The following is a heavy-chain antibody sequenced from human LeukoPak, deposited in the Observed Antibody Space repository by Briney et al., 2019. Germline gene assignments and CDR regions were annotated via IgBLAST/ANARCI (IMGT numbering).Heavy chain of an antibody. Sequence: GGSLRLSCTVSGFTFGDYAMSWIRQAPGKGLEWVANIKQDGSKKSYVDSVKGRFTISRDNAKNSLYLQMNSLRAEDTAIYYCTRVGYIDEGIDYWGQGTLVTVSS. D-gene: IGHD5-24*01. V-gene: IGHV3-7*04. CDR1: GFTFGDYA. J-gene: IGHJ4*02. CDR3: TRVGYIDEGIDY. CDR2: IKQDGSKK.